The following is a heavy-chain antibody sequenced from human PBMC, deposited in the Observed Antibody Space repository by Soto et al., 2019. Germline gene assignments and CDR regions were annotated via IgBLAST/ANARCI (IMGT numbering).Heavy chain of an antibody. J-gene: IGHJ4*02. CDR3: ARSTTVTTPGGY. D-gene: IGHD4-17*01. CDR1: GYTFTSYA. V-gene: IGHV1-3*01. Sequence: ASVKVSCKASGYTFTSYATHWVRQAPGQRLEWMGWINAGNGNTKYSQKFQGRVTITRDTSASTAYMELSSLRSEDTAVYYCARSTTVTTPGGYWGQGTLVTVSS. CDR2: INAGNGNT.